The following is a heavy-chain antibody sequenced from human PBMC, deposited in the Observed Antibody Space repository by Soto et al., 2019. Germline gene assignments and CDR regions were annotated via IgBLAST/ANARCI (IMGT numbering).Heavy chain of an antibody. J-gene: IGHJ6*02. V-gene: IGHV1-2*02. CDR3: ANSWYSDYYYGMDV. CDR1: GYTFTGYY. Sequence: QVQLVQSGAEVKKPGASVKVSCKASGYTFTGYYMHWVRQAPGQGLEWMGWINPNSGGTNYAQKFQGRVTMTRDTSISPAYMELSRLGSDDTAVYYCANSWYSDYYYGMDVWGQGTTVTVSS. D-gene: IGHD6-13*01. CDR2: INPNSGGT.